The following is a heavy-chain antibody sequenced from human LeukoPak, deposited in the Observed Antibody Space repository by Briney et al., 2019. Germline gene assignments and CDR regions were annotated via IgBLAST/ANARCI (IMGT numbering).Heavy chain of an antibody. D-gene: IGHD2-15*01. V-gene: IGHV3-23*01. J-gene: IGHJ4*02. CDR3: AKDRVDCSGGSCYPFYFDY. Sequence: GGSLRLSCAASGFTFSSYAMSWVRQAPGKGLEWVSAISGSGGSTYYADSVKGRFTISRDNSKNTLYLQMNSLRAEDTAVYYCAKDRVDCSGGSCYPFYFDYWGQGTLVTVSS. CDR1: GFTFSSYA. CDR2: ISGSGGST.